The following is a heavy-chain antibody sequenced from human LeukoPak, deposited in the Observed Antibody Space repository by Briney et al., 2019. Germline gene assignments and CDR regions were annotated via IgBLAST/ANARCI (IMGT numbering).Heavy chain of an antibody. D-gene: IGHD4-17*01. Sequence: ASVKVSCKTSGYTFANYAINWVRQAPGQGLEWMGWINTNTGNPTNAQGFTGRFIFSLDTFVRTAYLQISSLKTEDTAVYYCARSNNDGDYLGVGFDYWGQGTLVTVSS. CDR1: GYTFANYA. CDR2: INTNTGNP. V-gene: IGHV7-4-1*02. J-gene: IGHJ4*02. CDR3: ARSNNDGDYLGVGFDY.